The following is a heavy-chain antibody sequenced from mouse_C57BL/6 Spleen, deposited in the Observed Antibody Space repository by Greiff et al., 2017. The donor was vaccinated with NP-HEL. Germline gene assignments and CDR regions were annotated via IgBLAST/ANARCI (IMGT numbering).Heavy chain of an antibody. J-gene: IGHJ1*03. V-gene: IGHV5-4*01. CDR2: ISDGGSYT. Sequence: DVQLVESGGGLVKPGGSLKLSCAASGFTFSSYAMSWVRQTPEKRLEWVATISDGGSYTYYPDNVKGRFTISRDNAKNNLYLQMSHMKSEDTAMYYCARELTWYFDVWGTGTTVTVSS. CDR3: ARELTWYFDV. CDR1: GFTFSSYA.